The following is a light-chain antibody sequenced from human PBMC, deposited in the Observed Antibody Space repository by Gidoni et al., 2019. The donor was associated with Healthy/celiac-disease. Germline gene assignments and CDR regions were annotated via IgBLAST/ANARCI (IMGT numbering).Light chain of an antibody. Sequence: QSALTHPLSVSGSPGQSVTISCTGTSSDVGGYNFVSWYQQHPGKAPKLMIYDVNKRPSGVPDRFSGSKSGNTASLTISGLQAEDEADYYCCSYAGSYTWVFGGGTKLTVL. CDR2: DVN. J-gene: IGLJ3*02. V-gene: IGLV2-11*01. CDR3: CSYAGSYTWV. CDR1: SSDVGGYNF.